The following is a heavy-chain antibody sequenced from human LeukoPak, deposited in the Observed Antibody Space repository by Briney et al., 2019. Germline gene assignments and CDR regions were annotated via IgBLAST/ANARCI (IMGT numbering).Heavy chain of an antibody. J-gene: IGHJ5*02. D-gene: IGHD2-15*01. V-gene: IGHV3-74*01. CDR1: GFTFKLYW. Sequence: GGSLRLSCAASGFTFKLYWMHWVRQVPGKRPVWVSRINDDGSDTIYADSVRGRFTISRDDAKNTVYLQMNNLRAEDTAVYYCVRGGPSTWSWGQGTLVTISS. CDR2: INDDGSDT. CDR3: VRGGPSTWS.